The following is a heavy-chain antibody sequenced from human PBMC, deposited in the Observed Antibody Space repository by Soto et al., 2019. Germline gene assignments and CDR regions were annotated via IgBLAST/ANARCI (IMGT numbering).Heavy chain of an antibody. D-gene: IGHD3-10*01. J-gene: IGHJ4*02. CDR2: ISYDGSNK. V-gene: IGHV3-30-3*01. CDR3: AREGGSGSYGVMNY. CDR1: GFTFSSYA. Sequence: PGGSLRLSCAASGFTFSSYAMHWVRQAPGKGLEWVAVISYDGSNKYYADSVKGRFTISRDNSKNTLYLQMNSLRAEDTAVYYCAREGGSGSYGVMNYWGQGTLVTVSS.